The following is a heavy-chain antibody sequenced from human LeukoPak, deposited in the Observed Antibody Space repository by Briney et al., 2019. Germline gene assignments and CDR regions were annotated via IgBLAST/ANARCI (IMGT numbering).Heavy chain of an antibody. CDR3: AKDRNYYDSSGYPFH. Sequence: GGSLRLSCAASGFTFSSYGMHWVRQAPGKGLEWVAFIRYDGSNKYYADSVKGRFTISRDNSKNTLYLQMNSLRAEDTAVYYCAKDRNYYDSSGYPFHWGQGTLVTVSS. CDR1: GFTFSSYG. V-gene: IGHV3-30*02. J-gene: IGHJ4*02. CDR2: IRYDGSNK. D-gene: IGHD3-22*01.